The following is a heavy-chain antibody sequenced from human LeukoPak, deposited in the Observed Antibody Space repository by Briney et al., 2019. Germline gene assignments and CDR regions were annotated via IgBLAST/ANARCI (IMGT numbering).Heavy chain of an antibody. Sequence: GASVKVSCKASGYTFTGHYMHWVRQAPGQGLEWMGWINPNSGVTDYAQKFQGRVTMTRDTSISTVYMEVSRLRSDDTAVYYCARGARATMIVVVITTTAPCDYWGQGTLVTVSS. CDR1: GYTFTGHY. CDR3: ARGARATMIVVVITTTAPCDY. J-gene: IGHJ4*02. V-gene: IGHV1-2*02. CDR2: INPNSGVT. D-gene: IGHD3-22*01.